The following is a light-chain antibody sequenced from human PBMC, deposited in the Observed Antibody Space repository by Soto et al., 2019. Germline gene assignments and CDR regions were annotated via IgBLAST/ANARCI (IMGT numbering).Light chain of an antibody. CDR3: SSYSTTTTPKWV. J-gene: IGLJ3*02. CDR2: KVS. Sequence: QSALTQPASVSGSPGQSITIPCTGSISDIGGYNYVSWYQQHPGRAPKLVIYKVSDRPSGVSTRFSASESGNTASLTISGLQAEDEADYYCSSYSTTTTPKWVFGGGTKVTVL. CDR1: ISDIGGYNY. V-gene: IGLV2-14*01.